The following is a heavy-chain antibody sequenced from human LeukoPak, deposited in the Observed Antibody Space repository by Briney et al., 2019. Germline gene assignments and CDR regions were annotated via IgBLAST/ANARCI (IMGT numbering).Heavy chain of an antibody. Sequence: PSETLSLTCTVSGGSISSYYWSWIRQPPGKGLEWIVYIYYSGSTNYNPSLKSRVTISVDTSKNQFSLKLSSVTAADTAVYYCARDGPRSYSSSWYGYYYGMDVWGQGTTVTVSS. D-gene: IGHD6-13*01. J-gene: IGHJ6*02. CDR2: IYYSGST. CDR3: ARDGPRSYSSSWYGYYYGMDV. V-gene: IGHV4-59*01. CDR1: GGSISSYY.